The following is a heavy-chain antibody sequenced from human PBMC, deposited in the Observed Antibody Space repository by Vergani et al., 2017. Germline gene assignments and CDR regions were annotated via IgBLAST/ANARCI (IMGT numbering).Heavy chain of an antibody. Sequence: EKQLVQSGSETKKPGESLKISCKGSGYSFTSYWVGWVRQMPGKGLEWMGIIYPGDSDTRYSPSFQGQVTISADKSISTAYLQWSSLKASDTATYFCASGGHGSENGGALQLWGQGTNITVSS. CDR3: ASGGHGSENGGALQL. V-gene: IGHV5-51*01. CDR1: GYSFTSYW. CDR2: IYPGDSDT. J-gene: IGHJ3*01. D-gene: IGHD3-10*01.